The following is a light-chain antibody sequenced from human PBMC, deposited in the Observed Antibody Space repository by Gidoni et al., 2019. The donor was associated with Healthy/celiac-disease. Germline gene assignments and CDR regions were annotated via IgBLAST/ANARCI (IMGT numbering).Light chain of an antibody. CDR3: QQRYSTPPYT. Sequence: DIQMTQSPSSLSASVGDRVTITCRASQSISSYLHWYQQKPGKAPTHLIYAESSLQSGVPSRFSGSGSGTEFTITISSLQPEDVATYYCQQRYSTPPYTFGQGTKLEIK. CDR1: QSISSY. CDR2: AES. V-gene: IGKV1-39*01. J-gene: IGKJ2*01.